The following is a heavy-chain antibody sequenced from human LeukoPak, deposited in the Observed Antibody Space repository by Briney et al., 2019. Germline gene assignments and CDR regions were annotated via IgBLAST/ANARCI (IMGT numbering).Heavy chain of an antibody. D-gene: IGHD3-10*01. CDR3: ARVGDHFHWYLDL. Sequence: GGSPSLSRAVSGVPLSTHYMNGGRDAPGRGLESGSILYSGSDTYYADSVKGRFPISRDSSKNILSLQMNNLRAEDTAVYYCARVGDHFHWYLDLWGRGTLVTVSS. CDR2: LYSGSDT. V-gene: IGHV3-53*01. J-gene: IGHJ2*01. CDR1: GVPLSTHY.